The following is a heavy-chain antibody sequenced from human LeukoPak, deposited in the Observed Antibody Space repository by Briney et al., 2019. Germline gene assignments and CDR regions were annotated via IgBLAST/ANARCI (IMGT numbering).Heavy chain of an antibody. D-gene: IGHD6-19*01. Sequence: ASVKVSCKASGYTFTGYYMHWVRQAPGQGLEWMGWINPNSGGTNYAQKFQGRVTMTRGTSISTAYMELSRLRSDDPAVYYCARGGGIAVAGNWFDPWGQGTLVTVSS. V-gene: IGHV1-2*02. CDR1: GYTFTGYY. CDR3: ARGGGIAVAGNWFDP. J-gene: IGHJ5*02. CDR2: INPNSGGT.